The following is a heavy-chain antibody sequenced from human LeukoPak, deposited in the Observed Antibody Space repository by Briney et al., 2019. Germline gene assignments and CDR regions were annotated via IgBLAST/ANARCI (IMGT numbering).Heavy chain of an antibody. CDR2: INHSGST. CDR3: ARGGSNNHYYHSNPGVGLVY. D-gene: IGHD3-22*01. CDR1: GGSFSGYY. V-gene: IGHV4-34*01. J-gene: IGHJ4*02. Sequence: SETLSLTCAVYGGSFSGYYWSWIRQPPGKGLEWIGEINHSGSTNYNPSLKSRVTISVDTSNNQFSLKLSSVTAADTAVYYCARGGSNNHYYHSNPGVGLVYWGQGTRVTGSS.